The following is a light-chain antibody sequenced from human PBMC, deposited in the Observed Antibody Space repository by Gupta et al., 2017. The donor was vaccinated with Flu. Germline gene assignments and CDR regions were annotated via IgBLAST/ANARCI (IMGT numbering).Light chain of an antibody. CDR1: QSLSSRS. CDR2: GAS. J-gene: IGKJ2*03. Sequence: EIVLTQSPGTLSLSPGEGATLSCRASQSLSSRSLAWYQQKPGQAPRLLMYGASSRATGVPDRFSGSGSGTDFTRTISRLEPEDFAVYDGQQYRSFGQGTKLEIK. V-gene: IGKV3-20*01. CDR3: QQYRS.